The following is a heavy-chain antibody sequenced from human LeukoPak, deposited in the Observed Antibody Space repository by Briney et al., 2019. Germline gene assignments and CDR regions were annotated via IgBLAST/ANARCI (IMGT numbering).Heavy chain of an antibody. V-gene: IGHV3-23*01. CDR2: IGGSGRST. Sequence: GGSLRLSCAASGFTSSSYAMTWVRQAPGKGLEWVSLIGGSGRSTYYAESVKGRFTISRDSSQNTLYLQVNSLRAEDTAVYYCAKAQDWGRKSYFDYWGQGTLVTVSS. CDR1: GFTSSSYA. CDR3: AKAQDWGRKSYFDY. J-gene: IGHJ4*02. D-gene: IGHD3-16*01.